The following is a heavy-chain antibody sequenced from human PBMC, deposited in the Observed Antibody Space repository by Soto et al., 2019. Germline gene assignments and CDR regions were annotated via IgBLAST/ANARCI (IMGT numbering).Heavy chain of an antibody. CDR2: IGTAGDT. Sequence: GGSLRLSCAASGFTFSSYDMHWVRQATGKGLEWVSAIGTAGDTYYPGSVKGRFTISRENAKNSLYLQMNSLRAEDTAVYYCARDARIVVVAATRHYYYYYGMDVWGQGTTVTVSS. D-gene: IGHD2-15*01. V-gene: IGHV3-13*01. CDR3: ARDARIVVVAATRHYYYYYGMDV. CDR1: GFTFSSYD. J-gene: IGHJ6*02.